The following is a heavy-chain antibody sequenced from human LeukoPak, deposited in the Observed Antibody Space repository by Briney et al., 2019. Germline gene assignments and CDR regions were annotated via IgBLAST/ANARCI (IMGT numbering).Heavy chain of an antibody. D-gene: IGHD3-22*01. Sequence: GASVKVSCKASGYIFTDYYMHWVRQAPGQGLEWMGRINPNSGGTNYAQKFQGRVTMTRDTSISTAYMELSRLRSNDTAVYYCATATYYYDSSGYYQPFDYWGQGTLVTVSS. CDR1: GYIFTDYY. J-gene: IGHJ4*02. CDR3: ATATYYYDSSGYYQPFDY. V-gene: IGHV1-2*06. CDR2: INPNSGGT.